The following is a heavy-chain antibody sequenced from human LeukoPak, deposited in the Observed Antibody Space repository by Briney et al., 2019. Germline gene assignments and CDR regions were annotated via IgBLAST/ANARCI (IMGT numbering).Heavy chain of an antibody. J-gene: IGHJ4*02. D-gene: IGHD6-19*01. CDR1: GFTFSSYS. CDR2: ISSSSSYI. CDR3: ARSNSSGWFIFDY. Sequence: GGSLRLSCAASGFTFSSYSMNWVRQAPGKGLEWVSSISSSSSYIYYADSVKGRFTISRDNAKNSLYLQMNSLRAEDTAVYYCARSNSSGWFIFDYWGQGTLVTVSS. V-gene: IGHV3-21*01.